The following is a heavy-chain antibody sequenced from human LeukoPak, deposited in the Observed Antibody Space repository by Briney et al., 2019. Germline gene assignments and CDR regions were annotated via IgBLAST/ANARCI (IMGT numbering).Heavy chain of an antibody. CDR1: GFAFSSYA. D-gene: IGHD6-19*01. J-gene: IGHJ4*02. CDR2: ISGGFTTI. V-gene: IGHV3-23*01. CDR3: AKRGSAWSSDY. Sequence: GGSLRLSCAASGFAFSSYAMSWVRQAPGEGLVWVSAISGGFTTIFYADSVKGRFTISRDNSKNTLFLQMSSLRVEDTAVYYCAKRGSAWSSDYWGQGTLVTVSS.